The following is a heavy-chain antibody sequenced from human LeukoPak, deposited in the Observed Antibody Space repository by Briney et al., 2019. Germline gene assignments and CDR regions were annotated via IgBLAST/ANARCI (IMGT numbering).Heavy chain of an antibody. D-gene: IGHD3-9*01. CDR2: IIPIFGTA. CDR1: GGTFSSYA. V-gene: IGHV1-69*13. CDR3: ARSPHILTGENFDY. J-gene: IGHJ4*02. Sequence: ASVTVSCKASGGTFSSYAISWVRQAPGQGLEWMGGIIPIFGTANYAQKFQGRVTITADESTSTAYMELSSLRSEDTAVYYCARSPHILTGENFDYWGQGTLVTVSS.